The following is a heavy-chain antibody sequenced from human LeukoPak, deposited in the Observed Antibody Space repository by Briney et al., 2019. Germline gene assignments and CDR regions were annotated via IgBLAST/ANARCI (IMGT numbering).Heavy chain of an antibody. V-gene: IGHV4-31*03. J-gene: IGHJ5*02. CDR2: IYYSGST. D-gene: IGHD6-13*01. Sequence: SQTLSLTCTVSGGSISSGGYYWSWIRQHPGKGLEWIGYIYYSGSTYYNPSLKSRVTISVDTSKNQFSLKLSSVTAADTAVYYCARSLAMYSSSWYYWNWFDPWGQGTLVTVSS. CDR1: GGSISSGGYY. CDR3: ARSLAMYSSSWYYWNWFDP.